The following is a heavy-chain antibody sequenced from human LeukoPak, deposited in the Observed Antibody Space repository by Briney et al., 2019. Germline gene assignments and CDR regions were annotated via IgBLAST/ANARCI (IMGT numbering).Heavy chain of an antibody. Sequence: ASVKVSCKASGYTFTGYYMHWVRQAPGQGLEWMGWINPNSGGTNYAQKFQGRVTMTRDTSISTAFMELSRPRSDDTAVYYCARDVGRGYSSSWYDYWGQGTLVTVSS. V-gene: IGHV1-2*02. J-gene: IGHJ4*02. CDR2: INPNSGGT. CDR3: ARDVGRGYSSSWYDY. D-gene: IGHD6-13*01. CDR1: GYTFTGYY.